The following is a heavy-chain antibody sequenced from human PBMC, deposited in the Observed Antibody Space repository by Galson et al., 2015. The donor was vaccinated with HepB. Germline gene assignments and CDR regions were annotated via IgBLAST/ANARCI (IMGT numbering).Heavy chain of an antibody. CDR1: GYTLTELS. Sequence: SVKVSCKVSGYTLTELSMHWVRQAPGQGLEWMGGFDSAERKTIYSQKFQGRASMTEDRSTVTAYMELSSLTSEDTAVYYCTTVKQWLAFDDFFDIWGQGTMVTVSS. D-gene: IGHD6-19*01. V-gene: IGHV1-24*01. CDR2: FDSAERKT. J-gene: IGHJ3*02. CDR3: TTVKQWLAFDDFFDI.